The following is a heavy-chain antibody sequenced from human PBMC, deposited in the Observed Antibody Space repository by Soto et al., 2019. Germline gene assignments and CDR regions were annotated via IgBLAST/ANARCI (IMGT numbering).Heavy chain of an antibody. Sequence: SETLSLTCSVSGVSLTSGTYYWSWIRQHPGKGLEWIGYIFYSGSTDYNPSFKSRVNISVDTSKNQFSLKLSSVTAADTAVYYCASTEDFFDYWGQGTLVTSPQ. CDR2: IFYSGST. CDR3: ASTEDFFDY. V-gene: IGHV4-31*03. J-gene: IGHJ4*02. CDR1: GVSLTSGTYY.